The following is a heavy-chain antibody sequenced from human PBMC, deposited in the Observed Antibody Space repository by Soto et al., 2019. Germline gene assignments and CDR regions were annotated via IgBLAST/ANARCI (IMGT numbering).Heavy chain of an antibody. D-gene: IGHD3-3*01. Sequence: EVQLVESGGGLVQTGGSLRLSCVASGFTFSGYAMSWVRQAPGKGLEWVSGVGAGGDNTKYADSVRGRFTISRENSKNTLHLQMNSLSADDTALYYCAKATYYDFWSGSGPLDDWGHGTQVIVSS. CDR2: VGAGGDNT. CDR1: GFTFSGYA. J-gene: IGHJ4*01. V-gene: IGHV3-23*04. CDR3: AKATYYDFWSGSGPLDD.